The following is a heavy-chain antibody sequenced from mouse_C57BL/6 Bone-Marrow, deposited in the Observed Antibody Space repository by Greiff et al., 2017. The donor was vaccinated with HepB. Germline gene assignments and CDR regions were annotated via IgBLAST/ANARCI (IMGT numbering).Heavy chain of an antibody. CDR1: GYTFTSYG. Sequence: QVHVKQSGAELARPGASVKLSCKASGYTFTSYGISWVKQRTGQGLEWIGEIYPRSGNTYYNEKFKGKATLTADKSSSTAYMELRSLTSEDSAVYFCARSNYYGTGLAYAMDYWGQGTSVTVSS. CDR2: IYPRSGNT. D-gene: IGHD1-1*01. CDR3: ARSNYYGTGLAYAMDY. V-gene: IGHV1-81*01. J-gene: IGHJ4*01.